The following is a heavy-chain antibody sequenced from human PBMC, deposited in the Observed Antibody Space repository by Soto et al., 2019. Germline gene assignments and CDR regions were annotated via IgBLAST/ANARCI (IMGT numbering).Heavy chain of an antibody. CDR3: AKGSSGSYSGAFDI. D-gene: IGHD1-26*01. CDR2: ISWDGGST. Sequence: PGGSLRLSCAASGFTFDDYTMHWVRQAPGKGLEWVSLISWDGGSTYYADSVKGRFTISRDNSKNSLYLQMNSLRTEDTALYYCAKGSSGSYSGAFDIWGQGTMVTVSS. J-gene: IGHJ3*02. V-gene: IGHV3-43*01. CDR1: GFTFDDYT.